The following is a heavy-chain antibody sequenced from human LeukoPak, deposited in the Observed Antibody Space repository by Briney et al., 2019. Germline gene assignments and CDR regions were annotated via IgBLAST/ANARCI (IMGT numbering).Heavy chain of an antibody. V-gene: IGHV4-39*01. D-gene: IGHD3-3*01. Sequence: SETLSLTCTVSGGSISSSSYYWGWIRQPPGKGLEWIGSIYYSGSTYYNPSLKSRVTISVDTSKNQFSLKLSSVTAADTAVYYCAVGVRPGGHVLRFLKWLLRVSWGQGTLVTVSS. CDR2: IYYSGST. J-gene: IGHJ5*02. CDR3: AVGVRPGGHVLRFLKWLLRVS. CDR1: GGSISSSSYY.